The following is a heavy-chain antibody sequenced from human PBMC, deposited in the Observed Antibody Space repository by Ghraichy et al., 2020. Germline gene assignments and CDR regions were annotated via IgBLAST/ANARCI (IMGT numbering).Heavy chain of an antibody. J-gene: IGHJ6*03. Sequence: SVKVSCKASGGTFSSYAISWVRQAPGQGLEWMGGIIPIFGTANYAQKFQGRVTITADKSTSTAYMELSSLRSEDTAVYYCARGLGDQNRYYYYYYMDVWGKGSSVTVSS. CDR2: IIPIFGTA. V-gene: IGHV1-69*06. CDR1: GGTFSSYA. D-gene: IGHD3-16*01. CDR3: ARGLGDQNRYYYYYYMDV.